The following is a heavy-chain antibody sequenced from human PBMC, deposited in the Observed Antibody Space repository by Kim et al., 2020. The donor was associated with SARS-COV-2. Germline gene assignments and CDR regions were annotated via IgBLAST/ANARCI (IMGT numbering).Heavy chain of an antibody. CDR3: ARGKGCSPGY. J-gene: IGHJ4*02. Sequence: YTNYADSVKGRFTISRDTAKNSLYLQMNSLRAEDTAVYYCARGKGCSPGYWGQGTLVTVSS. D-gene: IGHD2-8*02. V-gene: IGHV3-11*06. CDR2: YT.